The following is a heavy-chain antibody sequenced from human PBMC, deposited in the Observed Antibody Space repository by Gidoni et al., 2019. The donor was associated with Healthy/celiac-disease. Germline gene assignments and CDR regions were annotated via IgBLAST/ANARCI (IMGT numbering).Heavy chain of an antibody. J-gene: IGHJ4*02. CDR3: ARNPVLRFLGGNDY. V-gene: IGHV4-34*01. Sequence: QVQLQQWGAGLLKPSETLSLTCAVYGGSFSGYYWSWIRQPPGKGLEWIGEINHRGSTNYTPSLKSRVTISVDPSKNQFSLKLSSVTAADTAVYYRARNPVLRFLGGNDYWGQGTLVTVAS. CDR2: INHRGST. D-gene: IGHD3-3*01. CDR1: GGSFSGYY.